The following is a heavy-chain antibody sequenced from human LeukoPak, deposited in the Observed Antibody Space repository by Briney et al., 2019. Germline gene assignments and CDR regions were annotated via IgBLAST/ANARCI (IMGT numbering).Heavy chain of an antibody. D-gene: IGHD3-22*01. CDR2: MSYGGFRK. CDR1: GIALSNSI. CDR3: AREGHTSGYCGTFDV. V-gene: IGHV3-30*04. J-gene: IGHJ3*01. Sequence: GGSLRLSCVASGIALSNSIMHWVRQAPGKGLEWVSAMSYGGFRKYYADSMKGRLTISRDDSKNTVYLQMKSLRPEDTAVYYCAREGHTSGYCGTFDVWGQGTTVAVS.